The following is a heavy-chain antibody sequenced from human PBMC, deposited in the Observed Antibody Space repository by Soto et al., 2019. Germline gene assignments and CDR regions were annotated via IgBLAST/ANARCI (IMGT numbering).Heavy chain of an antibody. CDR1: GFTFSSYA. CDR2: ISGSGGST. V-gene: IGHV3-23*01. D-gene: IGHD1-26*01. Sequence: GGSLRLSCAASGFTFSSYAMSWVRQAPGKGLEWVSAISGSGGSTYYADSVKGRFTISRDNSKNTLYLQMNSLRAEDTAVYYCAKSSTTRYSGSYPLGYWGQGTLVTVSS. CDR3: AKSSTTRYSGSYPLGY. J-gene: IGHJ4*02.